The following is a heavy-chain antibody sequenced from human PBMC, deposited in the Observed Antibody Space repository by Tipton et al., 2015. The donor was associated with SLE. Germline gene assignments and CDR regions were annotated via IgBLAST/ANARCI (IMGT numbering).Heavy chain of an antibody. D-gene: IGHD3-3*01. J-gene: IGHJ3*02. V-gene: IGHV4-34*01. CDR2: ISHGGSP. Sequence: LRLSCAVFDGSFSDYYWSWIRQPPGKGLQWIGDISHGGSPNYSPSLKSRVTISIDTSKSQFSLHLSSVTAADTAVYYCARGHFSDFWSRYSDAFDIWGQGTVVSVSS. CDR3: ARGHFSDFWSRYSDAFDI. CDR1: DGSFSDYY.